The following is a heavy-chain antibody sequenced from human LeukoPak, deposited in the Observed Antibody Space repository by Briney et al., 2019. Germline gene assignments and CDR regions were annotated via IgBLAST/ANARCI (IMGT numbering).Heavy chain of an antibody. J-gene: IGHJ4*02. D-gene: IGHD3-10*01. V-gene: IGHV3-30-3*01. CDR2: ISYDGSNK. CDR3: AREYMVRGVI. CDR1: GFTFSSYA. Sequence: GGSLRLSCAASGFTFSSYAMHWVRQAPGKGLEWVAVISYDGSNKYYADSVKGRFTISRDNSKNTLYLQMNSLRAEDTAVYYCAREYMVRGVIGGQGTLVTVSS.